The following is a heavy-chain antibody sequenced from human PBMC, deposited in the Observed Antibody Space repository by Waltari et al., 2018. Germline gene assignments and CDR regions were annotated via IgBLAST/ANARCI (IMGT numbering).Heavy chain of an antibody. D-gene: IGHD6-6*01. CDR2: IIPIFGTA. V-gene: IGHV1-69*01. CDR3: ASFRRAARPEAFDI. CDR1: GGTFSSYA. J-gene: IGHJ3*02. Sequence: QVQLVQSGAEVKKPGSSVKVSCKASGGTFSSYAISWVRQATGQGLEWMGGIIPIFGTANYAQKFQGRVTITADESTSTAYMELSSLRSEDTAVYYCASFRRAARPEAFDIWGQGTMVTVSS.